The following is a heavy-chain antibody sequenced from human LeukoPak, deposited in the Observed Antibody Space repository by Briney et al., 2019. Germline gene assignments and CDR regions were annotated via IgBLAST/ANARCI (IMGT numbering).Heavy chain of an antibody. Sequence: SQTLSLTCTVSGGSISSGGYYWSWIRQHPGKGLEWIGYIYYSGSTYYNPSLKSRVTISVDTSKNQFSLKLSSVTAADTAVYYCARDKLCGVDPWGQGTLVTVSS. CDR1: GGSISSGGYY. V-gene: IGHV4-31*03. D-gene: IGHD5-18*01. CDR3: ARDKLCGVDP. J-gene: IGHJ5*02. CDR2: IYYSGST.